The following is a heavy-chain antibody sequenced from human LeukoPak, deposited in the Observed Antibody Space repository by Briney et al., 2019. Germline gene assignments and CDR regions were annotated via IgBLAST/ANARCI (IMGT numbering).Heavy chain of an antibody. CDR3: ARDLDYRRSSSSAAFDY. J-gene: IGHJ4*02. CDR1: GYSISSGYY. CDR2: IYHSGST. Sequence: PSETLSLTCAASGYSISSGYYWGRIRQPPGKGLEWIGSIYHSGSTYYNPSLKSRVTISVDTSKNQFSLKLSSVTAADTAESYCARDLDYRRSSSSAAFDYWGRGTLVTVSS. D-gene: IGHD6-6*01. V-gene: IGHV4-38-2*02.